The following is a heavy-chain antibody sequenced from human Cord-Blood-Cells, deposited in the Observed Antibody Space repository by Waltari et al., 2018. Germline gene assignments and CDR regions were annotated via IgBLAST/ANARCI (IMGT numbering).Heavy chain of an antibody. CDR2: IYYSGST. V-gene: IGHV4-31*03. CDR3: ARGPPEWEHYYGMDV. J-gene: IGHJ6*02. D-gene: IGHD1-26*01. Sequence: QVQLQESGPGLVKPSQTLSPTCTVSGGSISSGGYYWSWIRQHPGKGLEWIGYIYYSGSTYYNPSLKSRVTISVDTSKNQFSLKLSSVTAADTAVYYCARGPPEWEHYYGMDVWGQGTTVTVSS. CDR1: GGSISSGGYY.